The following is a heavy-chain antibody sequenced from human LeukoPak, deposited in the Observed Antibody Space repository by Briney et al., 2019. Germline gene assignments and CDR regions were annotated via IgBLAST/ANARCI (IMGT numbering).Heavy chain of an antibody. CDR3: TCTPWDTNGSDY. D-gene: IGHD2-8*01. CDR2: IRSKINSYAT. Sequence: PGGSLRLSCAASGFTFSGSAMHWVRQAPGKGLEWVGRIRSKINSYATTYAASLKGRFTVSRDDSKNTTYLQMNSLKTEDTAVYYCTCTPWDTNGSDYWGQGTLVTVSS. V-gene: IGHV3-73*01. CDR1: GFTFSGSA. J-gene: IGHJ4*02.